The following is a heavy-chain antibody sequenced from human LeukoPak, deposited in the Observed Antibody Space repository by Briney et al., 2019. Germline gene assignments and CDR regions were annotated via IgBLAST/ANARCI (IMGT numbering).Heavy chain of an antibody. Sequence: GSSVKVSCKASGGTFSSYAISLVRQAPGQGLEWMGRIIPIFGTANYAQKFQGRVTITTDESTSTAYMELSSLRSEDTAVYYCARDGYSSSWYGSYWFDPWGQGTLVTVSS. J-gene: IGHJ5*02. CDR2: IIPIFGTA. V-gene: IGHV1-69*05. CDR1: GGTFSSYA. CDR3: ARDGYSSSWYGSYWFDP. D-gene: IGHD6-13*01.